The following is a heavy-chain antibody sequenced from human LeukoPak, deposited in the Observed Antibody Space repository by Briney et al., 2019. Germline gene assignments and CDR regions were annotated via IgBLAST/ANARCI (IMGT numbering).Heavy chain of an antibody. CDR3: AKARIAAAGTGAFDV. Sequence: GGSLRLSCAASGLTFSSSWMNWVRQAPGKGLEWVSAFSATDGSAQYAESVKGRFTISRDNSKNSLYLQMNSLRDEDTAVYYCAKARIAAAGTGAFDVWGQGTMVTVSS. D-gene: IGHD6-13*01. CDR1: GLTFSSSW. CDR2: FSATDGSA. V-gene: IGHV3-23*01. J-gene: IGHJ3*01.